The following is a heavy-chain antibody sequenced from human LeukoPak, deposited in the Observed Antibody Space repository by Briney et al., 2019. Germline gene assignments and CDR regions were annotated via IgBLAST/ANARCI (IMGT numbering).Heavy chain of an antibody. V-gene: IGHV1-8*03. Sequence: ASVKVSCKASGYTFTSYDINWVRQAIGQGLEWMGWMNPNSGNTGYAQKFQGRVTITRNTSISTAYMELSSLRSEDTAVYYCASPIGGGDAFDIWGQGTMVTVSS. CDR3: ASPIGGGDAFDI. CDR2: MNPNSGNT. CDR1: GYTFTSYD. J-gene: IGHJ3*02. D-gene: IGHD3-10*01.